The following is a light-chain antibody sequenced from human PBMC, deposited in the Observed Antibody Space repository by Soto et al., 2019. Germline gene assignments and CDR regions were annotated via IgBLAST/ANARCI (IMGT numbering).Light chain of an antibody. Sequence: EIVMTQSPATLSVSPGERATLSCRASQSVSSSLAWYQQKPGQAPRLLIYGASTRATGIPARFSGSGSGTEFTLTISSLQSEDFAVYYCQQYNNWPPLTFGPGNKVDIK. J-gene: IGKJ3*01. CDR2: GAS. V-gene: IGKV3-15*01. CDR1: QSVSSS. CDR3: QQYNNWPPLT.